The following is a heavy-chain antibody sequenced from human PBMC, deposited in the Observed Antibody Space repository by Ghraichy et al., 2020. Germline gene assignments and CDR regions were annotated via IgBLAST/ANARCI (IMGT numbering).Heavy chain of an antibody. Sequence: SETLSLTCAVYGGSFSGYYWSWIRQPPGKGLEWIGEINHSGSTNYNPSLKSRVTISVDTSKNQFSLKLSSVTAADTAVYYCARQVVVPAAGSYYYYYMDVWGKGTTVTVSS. D-gene: IGHD2-2*01. CDR3: ARQVVVPAAGSYYYYYMDV. CDR2: INHSGST. CDR1: GGSFSGYY. J-gene: IGHJ6*03. V-gene: IGHV4-34*01.